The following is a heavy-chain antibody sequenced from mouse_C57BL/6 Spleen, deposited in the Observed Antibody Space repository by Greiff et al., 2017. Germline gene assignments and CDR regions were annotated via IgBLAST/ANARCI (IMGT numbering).Heavy chain of an antibody. CDR3: ARGDYDYEFAY. Sequence: VHVKQSGAELVKPGASVKLSCKASGYTFTTYAIEWVKQNHGKSLEWIGNFHPYNDDTKYTEKFKGKATLTVEKSSSTVYLQLSRLTSDDSAVYYCARGDYDYEFAYWGQGTLVTVSA. CDR2: FHPYNDDT. J-gene: IGHJ3*01. D-gene: IGHD2-4*01. CDR1: GYTFTTYA. V-gene: IGHV1-47*01.